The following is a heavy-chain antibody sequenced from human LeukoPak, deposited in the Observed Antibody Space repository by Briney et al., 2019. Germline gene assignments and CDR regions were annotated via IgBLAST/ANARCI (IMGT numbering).Heavy chain of an antibody. V-gene: IGHV4-59*01. Sequence: PSETLSLTCTVSGGSISSYYWSWIRQPPGKGLEWIGYIYYSGSTNYNPSLKSRVTISVDTSKNQFSLKLSSVTAADTAVYYCARTDLEMATISYWGQGTLVTVSS. CDR1: GGSISSYY. CDR3: ARTDLEMATISY. D-gene: IGHD5-24*01. CDR2: IYYSGST. J-gene: IGHJ4*02.